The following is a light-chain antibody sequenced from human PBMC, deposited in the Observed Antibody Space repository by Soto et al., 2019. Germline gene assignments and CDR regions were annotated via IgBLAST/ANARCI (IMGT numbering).Light chain of an antibody. V-gene: IGLV2-14*01. J-gene: IGLJ2*01. CDR2: DVS. CDR1: SSDVGGYNY. Sequence: QSALTQPASVSGSPGQSVTISCTGTSSDVGGYNYVSWYQQHPGKAPKFMTYDVSNRPSGVSTRFSGSKSGNTASLTISGLQAEDEADYYCSSYTTGSTPVVFGGGTQLTVL. CDR3: SSYTTGSTPVV.